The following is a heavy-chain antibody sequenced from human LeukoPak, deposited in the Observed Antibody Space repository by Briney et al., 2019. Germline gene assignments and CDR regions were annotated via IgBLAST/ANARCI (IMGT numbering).Heavy chain of an antibody. V-gene: IGHV5-51*01. CDR1: GYNFTNYW. J-gene: IGHJ2*01. CDR2: IDPSDSKS. Sequence: GESLKISCKGFGYNFTNYWIGWVRQMPGKGLEWMGIIDPSDSKSTYSPSFQGQVTISADKSIRTAYLQWRSLQASDSGIYYCASGPYYDSSGYRRIWYFDVWGRGTLVTVSS. CDR3: ASGPYYDSSGYRRIWYFDV. D-gene: IGHD3-22*01.